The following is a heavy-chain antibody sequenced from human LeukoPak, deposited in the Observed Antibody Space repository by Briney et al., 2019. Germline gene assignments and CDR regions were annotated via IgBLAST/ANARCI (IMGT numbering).Heavy chain of an antibody. CDR1: GFTYSSYW. V-gene: IGHV3-7*01. J-gene: IGHJ4*02. Sequence: SGGSLRLPCAASGFTYSSYWMSWVRQAPGKGLEGVANIKQDGSEKYYVDSVKGRFTISRDNAKNSLYLQMNSLRAEDTAVYYCASYYGDYLNYWRGATLVSVRS. D-gene: IGHD4-17*01. CDR2: IKQDGSEK. CDR3: ASYYGDYLNY.